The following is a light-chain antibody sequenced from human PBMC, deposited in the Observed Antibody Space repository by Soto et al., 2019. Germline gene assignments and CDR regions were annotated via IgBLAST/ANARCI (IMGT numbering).Light chain of an antibody. J-gene: IGKJ5*01. CDR3: QQSYSTPIT. V-gene: IGKV1-39*01. Sequence: DIQMTQARSTLSASVGAIVTINCRASQSISSWLAWYQQKQGKAPKVMIYAASSLQSGVPSRFIGSGSGTDSTLTISSLQPEDFATYYCQQSYSTPITLGQGTRLEIK. CDR1: QSISSW. CDR2: AAS.